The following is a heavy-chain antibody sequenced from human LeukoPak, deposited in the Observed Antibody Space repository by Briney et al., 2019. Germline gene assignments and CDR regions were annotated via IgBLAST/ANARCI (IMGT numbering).Heavy chain of an antibody. Sequence: SETLSLTCAVYGGSFSGYYWSWIRQPPGKGLEWIGYIYYSGSTNYNPSLKSRVTISVDTSKNQFSLKLSSVTAADTAVYYCARVGDRGWDGGDAFDIWGQGTMVTVSS. D-gene: IGHD6-19*01. J-gene: IGHJ3*02. V-gene: IGHV4-59*01. CDR3: ARVGDRGWDGGDAFDI. CDR1: GGSFSGYY. CDR2: IYYSGST.